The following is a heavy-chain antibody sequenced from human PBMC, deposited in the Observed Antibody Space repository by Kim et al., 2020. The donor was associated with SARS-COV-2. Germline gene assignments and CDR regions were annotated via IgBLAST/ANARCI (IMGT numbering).Heavy chain of an antibody. J-gene: IGHJ6*02. CDR3: ARQSNMDV. CDR1: GYTFTSSG. Sequence: ASVKVSCKASGYTFTSSGISWARQAPGQRLEWMGWINIANGNIKYSQKFQDRVTIGRDTSARTAYMELNSLRSEDAAVYYCARQSNMDVWGQGTPVTVSS. V-gene: IGHV1-3*04. CDR2: INIANGNI.